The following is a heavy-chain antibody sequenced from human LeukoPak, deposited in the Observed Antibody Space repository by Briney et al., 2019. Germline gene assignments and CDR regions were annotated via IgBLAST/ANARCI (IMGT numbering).Heavy chain of an antibody. CDR2: IYYSGST. V-gene: IGHV4-59*01. J-gene: IGHJ5*02. Sequence: SETLSLTCTVSGGSISSYYWSWIRQPPGKGLEWIGYIYYSGSTNYNPSLKSRVTISVDTSKNQFSLKLSSVTAADTAVYYCARQIVGALIAWFDPWGQGTLVTVSS. D-gene: IGHD1-26*01. CDR3: ARQIVGALIAWFDP. CDR1: GGSISSYY.